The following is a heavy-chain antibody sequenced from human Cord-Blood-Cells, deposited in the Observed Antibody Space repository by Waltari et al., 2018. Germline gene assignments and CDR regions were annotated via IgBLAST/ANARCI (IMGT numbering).Heavy chain of an antibody. J-gene: IGHJ4*02. CDR1: GFTFSNAW. CDR3: KGFPSSSWDDY. Sequence: EVQLVESGGGLVKPGGSLRLSCAASGFTFSNAWMSWVRQAPGKGLEWIGRIKSKTDGRRTDYAAPVKGRFTISRDDSKNTLYLQMNSLKTEDTAVYYCKGFPSSSWDDYWGQGTLVTVSS. V-gene: IGHV3-15*01. CDR2: IKSKTDGRRT. D-gene: IGHD6-13*01.